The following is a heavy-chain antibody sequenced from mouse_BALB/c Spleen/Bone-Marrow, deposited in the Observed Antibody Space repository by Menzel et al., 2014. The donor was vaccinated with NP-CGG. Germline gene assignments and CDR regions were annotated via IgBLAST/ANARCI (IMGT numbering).Heavy chain of an antibody. Sequence: EVKLMESGGGLVKPGGSLKLSCAASGFTFSDYYMYWVRQTPEKRLEWVAIISDGGSYTYYPDSVKGRFTISRDNAKNNLYLQMSCLKSDDTAMDYCARDRAYYRYDGYYYAMDYWGQGTSVTVSS. CDR2: ISDGGSYT. D-gene: IGHD2-14*01. CDR1: GFTFSDYY. V-gene: IGHV5-4*02. CDR3: ARDRAYYRYDGYYYAMDY. J-gene: IGHJ4*01.